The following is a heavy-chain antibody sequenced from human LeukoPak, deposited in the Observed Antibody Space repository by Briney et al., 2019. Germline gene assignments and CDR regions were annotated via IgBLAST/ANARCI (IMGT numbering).Heavy chain of an antibody. J-gene: IGHJ4*02. V-gene: IGHV4-38-2*01. Sequence: PSETLSLTFDVSGYYIGSNYYWGWIRQPPRKGLEWIGSIYHSGSTYYNPSPKSRVTISVDTSKNQFSLKLSSVTAADTAVYYCARNVSYSFDYWGQGTLVTVSS. CDR3: ARNVSYSFDY. CDR2: IYHSGST. D-gene: IGHD1-1*01. CDR1: GYYIGSNYY.